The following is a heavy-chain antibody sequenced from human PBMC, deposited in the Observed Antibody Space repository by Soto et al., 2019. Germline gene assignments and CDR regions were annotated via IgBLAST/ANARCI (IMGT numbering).Heavy chain of an antibody. CDR1: GESISSSSYY. J-gene: IGHJ4*02. CDR2: IYYSGRT. V-gene: IGHV4-39*07. CDR3: VRDKRTISGNFPGD. Sequence: PSATLSLPCIVSGESISSSSYYWAWFRQPPGKGLEWIGSIYYSGRTYYNPSFKSRVTISIDTSKNQFSLKLSSVRAEDTAVYYCVRDKRTISGNFPGDWGQGTQVTVSS. D-gene: IGHD1-1*01.